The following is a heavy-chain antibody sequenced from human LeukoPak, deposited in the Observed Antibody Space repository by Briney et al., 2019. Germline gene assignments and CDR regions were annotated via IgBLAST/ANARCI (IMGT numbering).Heavy chain of an antibody. CDR1: GXTFSTYW. V-gene: IGHV3-7*04. CDR3: ARDSPGYLAYDS. CDR2: IKEDGSAT. J-gene: IGHJ4*02. D-gene: IGHD1-1*01. Sequence: GGSLRLSWAASGXTFSTYWVTWVRQAPGKGPEWVANIKEDGSATYYVDSVKGRFTISRDNAKKSLYLQMNSLRAEDTAVYYCARDSPGYLAYDSWGQGTLVTVSS.